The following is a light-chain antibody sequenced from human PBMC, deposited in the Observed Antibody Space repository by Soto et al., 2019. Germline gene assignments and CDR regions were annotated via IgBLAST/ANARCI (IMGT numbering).Light chain of an antibody. Sequence: QSVLTQPPSASGTPGQRVTISCSGSSSNIGSNTVNWYQQLPGTAPKLLIYSYNQRPSGVPDRFSDSKSGTSASLAISGLQSEDEADYYCAAWDDSLNGYVLGTGTKLTV. CDR3: AAWDDSLNGYV. CDR2: SYN. V-gene: IGLV1-44*01. CDR1: SSNIGSNT. J-gene: IGLJ1*01.